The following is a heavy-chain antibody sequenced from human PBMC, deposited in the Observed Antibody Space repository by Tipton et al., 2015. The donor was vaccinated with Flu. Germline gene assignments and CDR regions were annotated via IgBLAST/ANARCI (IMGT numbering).Heavy chain of an antibody. CDR3: ARDHPPSITVLGEITDYFGMDV. CDR1: GFSFRSYS. J-gene: IGHJ6*02. Sequence: GSLRLSCAASGFSFRSYSMNWVRQAPGKGLEWVSYIGSTPSAINYADSVKGRFTISRDNAKNSLYLQMNSLRAEDTAIYYCARDHPPSITVLGEITDYFGMDVWGQGTTVTVSS. CDR2: IGSTPSAI. D-gene: IGHD3-3*01. V-gene: IGHV3-48*04.